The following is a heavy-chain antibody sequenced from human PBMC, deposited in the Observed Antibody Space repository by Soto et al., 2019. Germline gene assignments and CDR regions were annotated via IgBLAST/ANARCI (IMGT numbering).Heavy chain of an antibody. Sequence: EVQLVESGGGLVQPGGSLRLSCAASGFTFSSYSMNWVRQAPGKGLQWVSYITSSSSTIYYADSVKGRFTISRDNAKNSLYLQMNSLRAEDTAVYYCARTGAGYYYGMDVWGQGTKVTVSS. J-gene: IGHJ6*02. CDR2: ITSSSSTI. D-gene: IGHD6-19*01. CDR1: GFTFSSYS. V-gene: IGHV3-48*01. CDR3: ARTGAGYYYGMDV.